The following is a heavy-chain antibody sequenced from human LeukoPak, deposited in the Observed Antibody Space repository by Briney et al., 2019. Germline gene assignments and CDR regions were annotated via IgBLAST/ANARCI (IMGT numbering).Heavy chain of an antibody. Sequence: GGSLRLSCAASGFTFSSYAMHWVRQAPGKGLEWVAVISYDGSNKYYADSVKGRFTISRDNSKNTLYLQMNSLRAEDTAVYYCARAPAGLRLLTDYWGQGTLVTVSS. V-gene: IGHV3-30-3*01. CDR1: GFTFSSYA. J-gene: IGHJ4*02. D-gene: IGHD5-12*01. CDR3: ARAPAGLRLLTDY. CDR2: ISYDGSNK.